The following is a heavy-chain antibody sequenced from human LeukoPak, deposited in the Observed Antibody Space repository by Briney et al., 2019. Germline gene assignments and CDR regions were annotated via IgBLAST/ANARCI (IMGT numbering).Heavy chain of an antibody. J-gene: IGHJ4*02. CDR3: AKGPGNYYDSSGYLYYFDY. D-gene: IGHD3-22*01. CDR2: ISGSGGST. CDR1: GFTFSSYA. Sequence: GGCLRLSCAASGFTFSSYAMSWVRQAPGKGLEWVSAISGSGGSTYYADSVKGRFTISRDNSKNTLYLQMNSLRAEDTAVYYCAKGPGNYYDSSGYLYYFDYWGQGTLVTVSS. V-gene: IGHV3-23*01.